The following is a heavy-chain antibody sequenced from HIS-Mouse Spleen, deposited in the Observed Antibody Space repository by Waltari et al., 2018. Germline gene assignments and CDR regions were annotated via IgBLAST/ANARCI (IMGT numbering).Heavy chain of an antibody. CDR1: GFTFGDYA. D-gene: IGHD3-22*01. CDR2: IRSKAYGGTT. Sequence: EVQLVESGGGLVKPGRSLRLSCTASGFTFGDYAMSWFRQAPGKGLEWGGFIRSKAYGGTTEYAASVKGRLTSSRDDSKSIAYLQMNSLKTEDTAVYYCTRVGVAYYDSSGDDAFDIWGQGTMVTVSS. V-gene: IGHV3-49*05. CDR3: TRVGVAYYDSSGDDAFDI. J-gene: IGHJ3*02.